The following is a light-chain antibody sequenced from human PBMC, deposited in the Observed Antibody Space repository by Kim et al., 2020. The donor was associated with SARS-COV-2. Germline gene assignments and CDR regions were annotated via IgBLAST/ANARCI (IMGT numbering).Light chain of an antibody. CDR3: SSRVGNNIL. CDR1: SSDVGGYNY. CDR2: EVS. Sequence: QSALTQPPSASGSPGQSVTISCTGTSSDVGGYNYVSWYQQHPGKAPKLMIYEVSERPSGVPDRFSGSKSGNTASLTVSGLQAEDEADYYCSSRVGNNILFGGGTQLTVL. V-gene: IGLV2-8*01. J-gene: IGLJ2*01.